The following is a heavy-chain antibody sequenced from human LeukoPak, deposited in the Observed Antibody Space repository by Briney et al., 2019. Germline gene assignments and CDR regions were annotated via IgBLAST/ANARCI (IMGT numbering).Heavy chain of an antibody. CDR2: IIPIFATA. CDR3: ARDRRDYDSSGYSLDY. V-gene: IGHV1-69*13. D-gene: IGHD3-22*01. Sequence: GASVKVSCKASGGTFSSYAISWVRQAPGQGLEWMGGIIPIFATANYAQKFQGRVTITADESTSTAYMKLSSLRSEDTAVYYCARDRRDYDSSGYSLDYWGQGTLVTVSS. CDR1: GGTFSSYA. J-gene: IGHJ4*02.